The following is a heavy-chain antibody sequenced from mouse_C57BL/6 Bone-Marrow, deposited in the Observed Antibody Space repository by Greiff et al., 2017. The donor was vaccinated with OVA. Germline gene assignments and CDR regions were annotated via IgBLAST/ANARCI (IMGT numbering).Heavy chain of an antibody. J-gene: IGHJ4*01. Sequence: QVQLQQPGAELVMPGASVKLSCKASGYTFTSYWMHWVKQRPGQGLEWIGEIDPSDSYTNYNQKFKGKSTLTVDNSSSTAYMQLSSLTSEDSAVYYSARGYILYARDYWGQETSVTVSS. CDR1: GYTFTSYW. V-gene: IGHV1-69*01. D-gene: IGHD2-2*01. CDR3: ARGYILYARDY. CDR2: IDPSDSYT.